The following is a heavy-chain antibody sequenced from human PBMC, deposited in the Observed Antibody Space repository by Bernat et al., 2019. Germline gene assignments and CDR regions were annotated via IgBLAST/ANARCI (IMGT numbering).Heavy chain of an antibody. J-gene: IGHJ4*02. CDR2: ISSSGSTI. D-gene: IGHD2/OR15-2a*01. CDR1: GFTFSSYE. Sequence: EVQLVESGGGLVQPGGSLRLSCAASGFTFSSYEMNWVRQAPGKGLEWVSYISSSGSTIYYADSVKGRFTISRDNSKNTLYLQMNSLRAEDTVVYYCAKDPGWSPGTTLGYWGQGTLVTVSS. V-gene: IGHV3-48*03. CDR3: AKDPGWSPGTTLGY.